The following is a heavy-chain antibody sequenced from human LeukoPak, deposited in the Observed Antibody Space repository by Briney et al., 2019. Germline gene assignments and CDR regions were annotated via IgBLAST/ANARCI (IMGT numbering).Heavy chain of an antibody. D-gene: IGHD6-13*01. Sequence: SETLSLTCAVYGGSFSGYHWSWIRQPPGKGLEWIGEINHSGSTNYNPSLKSRVTISVDTSKNQFSLKLSSVTAADTAVYYCAREIAGIGYWGQGTLVTVSS. J-gene: IGHJ4*02. CDR2: INHSGST. CDR1: GGSFSGYH. V-gene: IGHV4-34*01. CDR3: AREIAGIGY.